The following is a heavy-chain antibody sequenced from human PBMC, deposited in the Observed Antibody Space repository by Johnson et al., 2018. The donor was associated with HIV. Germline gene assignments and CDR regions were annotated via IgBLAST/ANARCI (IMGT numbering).Heavy chain of an antibody. CDR1: GFTFSSYD. Sequence: EVRLVESGGGVVQPGGSLRLSCAASGFTFSSYDMHWVRQATGKGLEWVSAIGTAGDTYYPGSVKGRFTISRENAKNSLYLQMNSLRAGDTAVYYCARGGYCSGGSCYPGAFDIWGQGTMVTVSS. J-gene: IGHJ3*02. CDR3: ARGGYCSGGSCYPGAFDI. V-gene: IGHV3-13*01. D-gene: IGHD2-15*01. CDR2: IGTAGDT.